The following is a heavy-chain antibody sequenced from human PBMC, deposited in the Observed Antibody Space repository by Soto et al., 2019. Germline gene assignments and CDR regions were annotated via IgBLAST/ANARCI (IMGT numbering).Heavy chain of an antibody. J-gene: IGHJ4*02. CDR3: ARDSTSPDY. D-gene: IGHD2-2*01. V-gene: IGHV1-8*01. Sequence: ASVKVSCKASGYSFISNDITWVRQAPGQGLEWMGWMNANSGITGYAEKFQDRVTMTRNTSISTAYMELSSLTSEDTAVYYCARDSTSPDYWGQGTLVTVPS. CDR2: MNANSGIT. CDR1: GYSFISND.